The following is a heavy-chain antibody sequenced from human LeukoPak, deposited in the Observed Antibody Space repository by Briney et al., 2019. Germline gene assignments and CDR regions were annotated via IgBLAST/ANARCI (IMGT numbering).Heavy chain of an antibody. CDR2: INPSGGST. CDR1: GYTFTSYY. Sequence: ASVKVSCKASGYTFTSYYMHWVRQAPGQGLEWMGIINPSGGSTSYAQKFQGRVTMTRDMSTSTVYMELSSLRSEDTAVYYCARDLKQPIVVVMSYGAFDIWGQGTMVTVSS. D-gene: IGHD3-22*01. CDR3: ARDLKQPIVVVMSYGAFDI. J-gene: IGHJ3*02. V-gene: IGHV1-46*01.